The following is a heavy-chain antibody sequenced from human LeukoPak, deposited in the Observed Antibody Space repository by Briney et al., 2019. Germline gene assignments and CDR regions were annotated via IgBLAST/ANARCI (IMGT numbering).Heavy chain of an antibody. J-gene: IGHJ4*02. CDR1: GFTFSSYW. Sequence: PGGSLRLSCAASGFTFSSYWMGWLRQAPGRGLEFVAYIKEDGSEKYYVGSVKGRFTISRDNAKNSLWLQMNSLRVEDTATYYCARAAGTTRTFGYWGQGILVTVSS. CDR2: IKEDGSEK. V-gene: IGHV3-7*04. D-gene: IGHD1-7*01. CDR3: ARAAGTTRTFGY.